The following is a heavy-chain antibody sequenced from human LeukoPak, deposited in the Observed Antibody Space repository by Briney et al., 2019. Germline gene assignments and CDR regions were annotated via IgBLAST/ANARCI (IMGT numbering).Heavy chain of an antibody. J-gene: IGHJ4*02. V-gene: IGHV4-59*01. Sequence: SETLSLTCTVSGGSIRSYYWSWIRQPPGKGLEWIGYLYYSGSTNYNPSLKSRVTISVDTSTNQFPLKLSSVTAADTAVYYCARAGSGYSFDYWGQGTLVTVSS. D-gene: IGHD5-12*01. CDR1: GGSIRSYY. CDR3: ARAGSGYSFDY. CDR2: LYYSGST.